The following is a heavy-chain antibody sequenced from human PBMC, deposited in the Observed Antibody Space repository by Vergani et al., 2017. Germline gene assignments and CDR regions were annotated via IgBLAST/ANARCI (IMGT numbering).Heavy chain of an antibody. CDR1: GFTFDDYA. Sequence: EVQLVESGGGLVQPGRSLRLSCAASGFTFDDYAMHWVRQAPGKGLEWVSGIRWNSGSIGYADSVKGRFTISRDNAKNSLYLQMNSLRAEDTALYYCAKDTRSTVWGWFDPWGQGTLVTVSS. CDR3: AKDTRSTVWGWFDP. J-gene: IGHJ5*02. V-gene: IGHV3-9*01. D-gene: IGHD3-16*01. CDR2: IRWNSGSI.